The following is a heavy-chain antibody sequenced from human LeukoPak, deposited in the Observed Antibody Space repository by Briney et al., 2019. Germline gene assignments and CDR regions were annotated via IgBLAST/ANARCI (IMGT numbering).Heavy chain of an antibody. J-gene: IGHJ3*02. CDR3: ARGENSGRGAFDI. Sequence: GESLRLSCAASGFTFSSYWMSWVRQVPGKELEWVANIKQDGSEKYYVDSLKGRFTISRDNAKNSLYLQMNSLRAEDTAVYYCARGENSGRGAFDIWGQGTMVTVSS. D-gene: IGHD1-26*01. V-gene: IGHV3-7*01. CDR1: GFTFSSYW. CDR2: IKQDGSEK.